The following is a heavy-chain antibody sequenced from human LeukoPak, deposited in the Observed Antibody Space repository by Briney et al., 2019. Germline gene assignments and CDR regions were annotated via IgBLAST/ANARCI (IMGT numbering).Heavy chain of an antibody. J-gene: IGHJ4*02. CDR1: GYTFTGYY. D-gene: IGHD3-22*01. CDR3: ARDQWADSSGYYYASLDY. Sequence: ASVKVSCKASGYTFTGYYMHWVRQAPEQGLEWMGWVNPNSGGTNYAQKFQGRVTMTRDTSISTAYMELSRLRSDDTAVYYCARDQWADSSGYYYASLDYWGQGTLVTVSS. V-gene: IGHV1-2*02. CDR2: VNPNSGGT.